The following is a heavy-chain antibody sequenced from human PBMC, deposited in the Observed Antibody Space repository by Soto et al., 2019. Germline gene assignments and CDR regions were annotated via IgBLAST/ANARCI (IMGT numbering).Heavy chain of an antibody. CDR3: ARDLGAFNYGSAYFDY. CDR2: IWYDGSNQ. J-gene: IGHJ4*02. Sequence: GGSLRLSCAPSGFTFSAYGMHWVRQAPGKGLEWVAVIWYDGSNQYYAGSVKGRFTISRDNSKNVLYLQMNSLRAEDTAVYYCARDLGAFNYGSAYFDYWGQGTPVTVSS. CDR1: GFTFSAYG. D-gene: IGHD3-10*01. V-gene: IGHV3-33*01.